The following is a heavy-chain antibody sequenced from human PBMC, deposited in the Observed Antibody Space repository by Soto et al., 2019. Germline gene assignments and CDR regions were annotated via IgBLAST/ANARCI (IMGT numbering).Heavy chain of an antibody. CDR3: GREQNSGYYRTADY. D-gene: IGHD3-22*01. CDR1: GFTLSDYN. V-gene: IGHV3-30*14. Sequence: QVQLVESGGGVVQPGRSLRLSYKASGFTLSDYNMHWVRQAPGKGLEWLGVIFYDGSGHFYADSMEGRFTISRDASKNTLYLQMNSLRLEDTAVYFCGREQNSGYYRTADYWGQGTLVTVSS. CDR2: IFYDGSGH. J-gene: IGHJ4*02.